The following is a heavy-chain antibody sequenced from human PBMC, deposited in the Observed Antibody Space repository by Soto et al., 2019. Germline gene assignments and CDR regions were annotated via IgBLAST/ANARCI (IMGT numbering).Heavy chain of an antibody. Sequence: SETLSLTCTVSGGSISSYYWSWIRQPPGKGLEWIGYIYYSGSTNYNPSLKSRVTISVATSKNQFSLKLSPVTAADTAVYYCARVGIAAGYGWFDPWGQGTLVTVSS. D-gene: IGHD6-13*01. CDR1: GGSISSYY. J-gene: IGHJ5*02. V-gene: IGHV4-59*01. CDR2: IYYSGST. CDR3: ARVGIAAGYGWFDP.